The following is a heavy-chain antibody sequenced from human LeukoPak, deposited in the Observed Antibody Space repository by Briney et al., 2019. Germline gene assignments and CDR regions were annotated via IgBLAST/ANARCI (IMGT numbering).Heavy chain of an antibody. D-gene: IGHD6-19*01. V-gene: IGHV1-24*01. CDR1: GYTLTELS. J-gene: IGHJ6*02. CDR2: FDPEDGET. CDR3: ATGGHSSGWYSYYYGMDV. Sequence: ASVKVSCKVSGYTLTELSMHWVRQAPGKGLEWMGGFDPEDGETIYAQKFQGRVTMTEDTPTDTAYMELSSLRSEDTAVYYCATGGHSSGWYSYYYGMDVWGQGTTVTVSS.